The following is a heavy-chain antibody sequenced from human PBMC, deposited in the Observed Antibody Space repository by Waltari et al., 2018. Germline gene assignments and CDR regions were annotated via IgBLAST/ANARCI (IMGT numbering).Heavy chain of an antibody. V-gene: IGHV1-69*05. J-gene: IGHJ4*02. D-gene: IGHD2-15*01. CDR1: GGTFSSYA. CDR3: ASHTLGYCSGGSCYSLDY. CDR2: IIPIFGTA. Sequence: QVQLVQSGAEVKKPGSSVKVSCKASGGTFSSYAISWVRQAPGHGLEWMGGIIPIFGTANYAQKFQGRVTITTDESTSTAYMELSSLRSEDTAVYYCASHTLGYCSGGSCYSLDYWGQGTLVTVSS.